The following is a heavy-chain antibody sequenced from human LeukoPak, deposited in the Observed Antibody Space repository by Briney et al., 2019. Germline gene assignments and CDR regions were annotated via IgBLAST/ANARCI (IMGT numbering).Heavy chain of an antibody. D-gene: IGHD2-15*01. Sequence: ASVKVSCKASGYTFTSYYMHWVRQAPGQGLEWTGIINPSGGSTSYAQKFQGRVTMTRDTSTSTVYMELSSLRSEDTAVYYCARGGQVVVVAATLPYYYYGMDVWGQGTTVTVSS. V-gene: IGHV1-46*01. CDR3: ARGGQVVVVAATLPYYYYGMDV. J-gene: IGHJ6*02. CDR2: INPSGGST. CDR1: GYTFTSYY.